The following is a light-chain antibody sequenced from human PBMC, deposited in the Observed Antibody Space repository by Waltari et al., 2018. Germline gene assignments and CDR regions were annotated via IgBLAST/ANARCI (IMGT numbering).Light chain of an antibody. CDR3: LLFYAGVWV. Sequence: QTVVTQEPSVPVSPGGTVTLTCSSSTGAVTNVHHPNWFQQKGGQTPRPLIYSTDSSYSWTPAHFSGALLGGKAALTLSGVRPEDEALYYCLLFYAGVWVFGGGTSLTV. CDR2: STD. V-gene: IGLV7-43*01. CDR1: TGAVTNVHH. J-gene: IGLJ3*02.